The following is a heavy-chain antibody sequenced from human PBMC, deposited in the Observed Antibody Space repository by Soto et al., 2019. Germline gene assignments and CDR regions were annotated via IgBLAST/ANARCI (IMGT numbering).Heavy chain of an antibody. V-gene: IGHV3-64*01. J-gene: IGHJ4*02. CDR3: ARGGRPSKYSSSWQIDY. CDR2: ISSNGGST. D-gene: IGHD6-13*01. CDR1: GFTFSSYA. Sequence: GGSLRLSCAASGFTFSSYAMHWVRQAPGKGLEYVSAISSNGGSTYYANSVKGRFTISRDNSKNTLYLQMGSLRAEDMAVYYCARGGRPSKYSSSWQIDYWGQGTLVTVSS.